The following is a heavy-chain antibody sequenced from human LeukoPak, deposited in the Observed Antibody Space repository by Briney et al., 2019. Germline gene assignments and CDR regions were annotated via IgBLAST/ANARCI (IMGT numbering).Heavy chain of an antibody. CDR2: IYYSGST. Sequence: SETLSLTCTVSGGSISSSSYYWGWIRQPPGKGLEWIGSIYYSGSTYYNPSLKSRVTISVDTSKNQFSLKLSSVTAADTAVYYCARHSYSSGWYFWDYYMDVWGKGTTVTISS. CDR1: GGSISSSSYY. J-gene: IGHJ6*03. CDR3: ARHSYSSGWYFWDYYMDV. D-gene: IGHD6-19*01. V-gene: IGHV4-39*01.